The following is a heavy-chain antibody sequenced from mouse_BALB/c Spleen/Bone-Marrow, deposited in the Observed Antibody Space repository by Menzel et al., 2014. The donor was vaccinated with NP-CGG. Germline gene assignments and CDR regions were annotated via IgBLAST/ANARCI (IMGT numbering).Heavy chain of an antibody. CDR3: ARERTARAKSFAY. V-gene: IGHV1-14*01. CDR2: INPYNDGT. Sequence: EVQLQQSGPELVKPGASVKMSCKASGYTFTSYVMHWVKQKPGQGLEWIGYINPYNDGTKYNEKFKGKATLTSDKSSSTAYMELSSLTSEDSAVYFGARERTARAKSFAYWGQGTLVTVSA. D-gene: IGHD3-2*01. CDR1: GYTFTSYV. J-gene: IGHJ3*01.